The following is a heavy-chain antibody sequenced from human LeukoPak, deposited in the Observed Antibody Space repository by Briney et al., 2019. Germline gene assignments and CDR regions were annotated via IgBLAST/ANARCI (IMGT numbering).Heavy chain of an antibody. V-gene: IGHV4-34*01. J-gene: IGHJ3*02. CDR3: ATTSGWPVDAFDI. Sequence: SETLSFTCAVYGGSFSGYYWSWIRQPPGKGLEWMGEINHSGSTHYNPSLKTRVTISVDTSKNQFSLKLSSVTAADTAVYYCATTSGWPVDAFDIWGQGTMVTVSS. CDR2: INHSGST. D-gene: IGHD6-19*01. CDR1: GGSFSGYY.